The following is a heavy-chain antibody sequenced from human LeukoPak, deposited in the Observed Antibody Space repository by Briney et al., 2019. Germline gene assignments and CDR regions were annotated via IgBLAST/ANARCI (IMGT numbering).Heavy chain of an antibody. CDR3: ARDSSPTMIVVAPGY. V-gene: IGHV3-33*01. CDR1: GFSFSSYG. Sequence: PGRSLRLFCAASGFSFSSYGMHWVRQAPAKGRQWVADMWYDGSNKYYADSVKGRFTISTDNSKNPLYLHMNSLSAADTAVSYCARDSSPTMIVVAPGYWGQGTLVTVSS. CDR2: MWYDGSNK. J-gene: IGHJ4*02. D-gene: IGHD3-22*01.